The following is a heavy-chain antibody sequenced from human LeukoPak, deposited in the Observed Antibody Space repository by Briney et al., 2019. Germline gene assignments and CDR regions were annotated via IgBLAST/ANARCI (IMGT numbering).Heavy chain of an antibody. CDR1: GYTFTSYG. V-gene: IGHV1-18*01. Sequence: APVKVSCKASGYTFTSYGISWVRQAPGQGLEWMGWISAYNGNTNYAQKLQGRVTMTTDTSTSTAYMELRSLRSDDTAVYYCARGPDFGYYYYYYMDVWGKGTTVTVSS. D-gene: IGHD2/OR15-2a*01. CDR2: ISAYNGNT. CDR3: ARGPDFGYYYYYYMDV. J-gene: IGHJ6*03.